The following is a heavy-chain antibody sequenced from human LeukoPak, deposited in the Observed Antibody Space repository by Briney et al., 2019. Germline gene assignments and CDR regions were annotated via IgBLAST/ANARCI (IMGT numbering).Heavy chain of an antibody. D-gene: IGHD2-15*01. V-gene: IGHV3-7*01. CDR3: ARAIEDIVVVVAAFDY. Sequence: PGGSLRLSCAASGFTFSSYWMSWVRQAPGKGLEWVVNIKQDGSEKYYVDSVKGRFIISRDNAKNSLYLQMYSLRAEDTAVYYCARAIEDIVVVVAAFDYWGQGTLVTVSS. CDR2: IKQDGSEK. J-gene: IGHJ4*02. CDR1: GFTFSSYW.